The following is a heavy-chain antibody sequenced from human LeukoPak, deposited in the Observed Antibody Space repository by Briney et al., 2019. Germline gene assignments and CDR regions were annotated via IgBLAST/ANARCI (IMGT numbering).Heavy chain of an antibody. V-gene: IGHV3-23*01. CDR2: ISGSGGST. CDR1: GFTFSSYG. J-gene: IGHJ4*02. CDR3: TRDFGAAFDY. D-gene: IGHD3-3*01. Sequence: PGRSLRLSCAASGFTFSSYGMSWVRQAPGKGLEWVSAISGSGGSTYYADSVKGRFTISRDNAKNSLYLQMNSLRAEDTAVYYCTRDFGAAFDYWGQGTLVTVSS.